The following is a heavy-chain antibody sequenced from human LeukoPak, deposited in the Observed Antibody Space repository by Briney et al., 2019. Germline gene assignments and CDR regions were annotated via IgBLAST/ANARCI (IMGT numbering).Heavy chain of an antibody. CDR1: GFTFSSYG. CDR2: IRYDGSNK. V-gene: IGHV3-30*02. CDR3: AKDHPGYDILTGYYSDAFDI. D-gene: IGHD3-9*01. J-gene: IGHJ3*02. Sequence: PGGSLRLSCAASGFTFSSYGMHWVRQAPGKGLEWVAFIRYDGSNKYYADSVKGRFTISRGNSKNTLYLQMNSLRAEDTAVYYCAKDHPGYDILTGYYSDAFDIWGQGTMVTVSS.